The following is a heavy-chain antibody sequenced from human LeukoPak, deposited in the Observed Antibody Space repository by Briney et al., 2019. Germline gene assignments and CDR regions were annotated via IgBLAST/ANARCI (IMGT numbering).Heavy chain of an antibody. CDR3: ATSRSRFIVGATSYAFDI. CDR2: FDPGDGET. Sequence: ASVKVSCKVSGYTLTELSMHWVRQAPGKGLEWMGGFDPGDGETIYAQKFQGRVTMTEDTSTDTAYMELSSLRSEDTAVYYCATSRSRFIVGATSYAFDIWGQGTMVTVSS. CDR1: GYTLTELS. J-gene: IGHJ3*02. V-gene: IGHV1-24*01. D-gene: IGHD1-26*01.